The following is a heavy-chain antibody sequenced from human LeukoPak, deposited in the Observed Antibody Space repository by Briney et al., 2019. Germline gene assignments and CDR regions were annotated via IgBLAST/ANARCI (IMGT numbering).Heavy chain of an antibody. V-gene: IGHV3-20*04. CDR2: INYNGAIT. D-gene: IGHD3-3*02. CDR3: ARDRLGPSFSVSHFDL. J-gene: IGHJ4*02. CDR1: GFTFVDYG. Sequence: GGSLRLSCATSGFTFVDYGLSWVRRAPGQGLEWLCAINYNGAITDYADSVKGRFTISRDNAKNSLYLRMDSLRAEDTALYYCARDRLGPSFSVSHFDLWGQGTLVTVSS.